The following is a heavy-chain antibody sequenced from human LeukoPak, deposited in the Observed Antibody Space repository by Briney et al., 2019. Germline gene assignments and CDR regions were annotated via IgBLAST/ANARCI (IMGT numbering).Heavy chain of an antibody. CDR2: INPNSGGT. CDR1: GYTFTGYY. Sequence: ASVKVSCKASGYTFTGYYMHWVRQAPGQGLEWMGWINPNSGGTNYAQKFQGRVTMTRDTSISTAYMELSRLRSDDTAVYYCAREFPVYCSSTSCARWFDPWGQGTLVTVSS. V-gene: IGHV1-2*02. CDR3: AREFPVYCSSTSCARWFDP. D-gene: IGHD2-2*01. J-gene: IGHJ5*02.